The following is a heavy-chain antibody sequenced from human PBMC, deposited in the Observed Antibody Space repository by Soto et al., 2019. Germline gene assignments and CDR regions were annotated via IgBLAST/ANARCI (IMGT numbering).Heavy chain of an antibody. J-gene: IGHJ4*02. CDR2: INSDGSST. CDR3: ARARNSGWSFDY. V-gene: IGHV3-74*01. D-gene: IGHD6-19*01. Sequence: PGGSLRLSCAASGFTFSSYWMHWVRQAPGKGLLWVSRINSDGSSTSYADSVKGRFTISRDNAKNTLYLQMNSLRAEDTAVYYCARARNSGWSFDYWGQGTLVTVYS. CDR1: GFTFSSYW.